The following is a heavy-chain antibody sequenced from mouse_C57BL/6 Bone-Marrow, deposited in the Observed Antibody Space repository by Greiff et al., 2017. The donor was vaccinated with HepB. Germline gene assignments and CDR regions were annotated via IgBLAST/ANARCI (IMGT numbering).Heavy chain of an antibody. CDR2: INYDGSST. CDR1: GFTFSDYY. J-gene: IGHJ2*01. D-gene: IGHD4-1*01. Sequence: EVHLVESEGGLVQPGSSMKLSCTASGFTFSDYYMAWVRQVPEKGLEWVANINYDGSSTYYLDSLKSRFIISRDNAKNILYLQTSSLKSEDTATYYCARALTGPFFDYWGQGTTLTVSS. V-gene: IGHV5-16*01. CDR3: ARALTGPFFDY.